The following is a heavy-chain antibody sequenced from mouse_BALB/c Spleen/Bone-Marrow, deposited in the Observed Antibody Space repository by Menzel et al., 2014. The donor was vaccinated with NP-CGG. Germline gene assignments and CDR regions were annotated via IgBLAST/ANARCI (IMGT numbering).Heavy chain of an antibody. V-gene: IGHV5-17*02. CDR3: ARSGYGDYYAMDY. CDR2: ISSGSSTI. D-gene: IGHD2-10*02. J-gene: IGHJ4*01. Sequence: EVKLVESGGGLVQPGGSRKLSGAASGFTFSSFGIHWVRQAPEKGLEWVAYISSGSSTIYYADTVKGRFTISRDNPKNTLFLQMTSPRSEDTAMYYCARSGYGDYYAMDYWGQGNSVTVSS. CDR1: GFTFSSFG.